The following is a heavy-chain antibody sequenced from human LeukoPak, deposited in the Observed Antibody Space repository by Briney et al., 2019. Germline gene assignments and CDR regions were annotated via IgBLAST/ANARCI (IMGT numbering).Heavy chain of an antibody. CDR2: ISRSSGSI. CDR3: AKAYGSRSSDLPWFDP. Sequence: GMSLTLSCAASGFTFDDFDMLWVRQAPGKGLEWVSGISRSSGSIGYAGSVKGRFTISRDNVNSSLYLQMNSLRAEDTALYYCAKAYGSRSSDLPWFDPWGQGTLVTVSS. V-gene: IGHV3-9*01. CDR1: GFTFDDFD. D-gene: IGHD3-10*01. J-gene: IGHJ5*02.